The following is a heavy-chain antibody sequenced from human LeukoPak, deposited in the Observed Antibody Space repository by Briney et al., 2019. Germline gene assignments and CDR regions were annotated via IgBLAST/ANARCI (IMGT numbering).Heavy chain of an antibody. CDR2: ISYDGSNK. J-gene: IGHJ4*02. CDR1: GFTFSSYG. CDR3: AKDHGLCGGDCYSLGFDY. D-gene: IGHD2-21*02. Sequence: GGSLRLSCAASGFTFSSYGMHWVRQAPGKGLEWVAVISYDGSNKYYADSVKGRFTISRDNSKNTLYPQMNSLRAEDTAVYYCAKDHGLCGGDCYSLGFDYWGQGTLVTVSS. V-gene: IGHV3-30*18.